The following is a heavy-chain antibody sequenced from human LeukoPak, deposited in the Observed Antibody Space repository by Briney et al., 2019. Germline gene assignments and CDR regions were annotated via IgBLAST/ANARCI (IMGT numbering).Heavy chain of an antibody. J-gene: IGHJ4*02. CDR2: FDPEDGET. CDR1: GYTLTELS. V-gene: IGHV1-24*01. Sequence: ASVKVSCKVSGYTLTELSMHWVRQAPGKGLEWMGGFDPEDGETIYAQKFQGRVTMTEDTSTDTAYMELSSLRSDDTAVYYCATDLPVAGTFTYWGQGTLVTVSS. CDR3: ATDLPVAGTFTY. D-gene: IGHD6-19*01.